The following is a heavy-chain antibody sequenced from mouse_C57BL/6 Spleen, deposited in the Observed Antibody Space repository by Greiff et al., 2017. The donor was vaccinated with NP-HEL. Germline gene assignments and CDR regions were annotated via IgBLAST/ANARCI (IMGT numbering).Heavy chain of an antibody. D-gene: IGHD2-5*01. V-gene: IGHV14-1*01. CDR3: SYSNYAMDY. Sequence: EVKLQESGAELVRPGASVKLSCTASGFNIKDYYMHWVKQRPEHGLEWIGRIDPEDGDTEYAPKFQGKATMTADTSSNTAYLQLSSLTSEDTAVYYCSYSNYAMDYWGQGTSVTVSS. CDR1: GFNIKDYY. J-gene: IGHJ4*01. CDR2: IDPEDGDT.